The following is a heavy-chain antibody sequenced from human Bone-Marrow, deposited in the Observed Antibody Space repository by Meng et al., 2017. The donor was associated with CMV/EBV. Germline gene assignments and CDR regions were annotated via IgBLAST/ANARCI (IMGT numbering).Heavy chain of an antibody. Sequence: KVFCKGSGYSFTRYWIGLVRHMPGKGLEWMGIIYPGDSDTRYSPSLQGQVAISADKSINTVYLQWSSLKASDTAMYYSARQKAGFWRGFPAFDIWGQGKVVTVSS. D-gene: IGHD3-3*01. CDR2: IYPGDSDT. J-gene: IGHJ3*02. V-gene: IGHV5-51*01. CDR3: ARQKAGFWRGFPAFDI. CDR1: GYSFTRYW.